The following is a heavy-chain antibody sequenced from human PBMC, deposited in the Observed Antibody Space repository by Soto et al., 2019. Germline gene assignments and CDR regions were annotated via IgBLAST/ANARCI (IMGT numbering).Heavy chain of an antibody. CDR1: VDSISNYY. CDR2: VSSTGSS. J-gene: IGHJ5*02. D-gene: IGHD6-13*01. V-gene: IGHV4-4*07. CDR3: ARGVPAAGTDWFDP. Sequence: SETLSLTCTVSVDSISNYYWSWIRQSAEKRLEWIGRVSSTGSSYYNPSLKSRVTISVDTSKNQVSLNLTSVTAADTAVYYCARGVPAAGTDWFDPWGQGTLVTVSS.